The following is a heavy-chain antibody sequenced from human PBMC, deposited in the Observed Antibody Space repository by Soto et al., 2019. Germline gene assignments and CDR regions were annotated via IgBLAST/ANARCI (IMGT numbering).Heavy chain of an antibody. D-gene: IGHD6-6*01. Sequence: SETLSLTCTVSGGSISSSSYYWGWIRQPPGKGLEWIGSIYYSGSTYYNPSLKSRVTISVDTSKNQFSLKLSSVTAADTAVYYCASRVRQLVFYYGMDVWGQGTTVTVSS. V-gene: IGHV4-39*01. CDR1: GGSISSSSYY. CDR3: ASRVRQLVFYYGMDV. CDR2: IYYSGST. J-gene: IGHJ6*02.